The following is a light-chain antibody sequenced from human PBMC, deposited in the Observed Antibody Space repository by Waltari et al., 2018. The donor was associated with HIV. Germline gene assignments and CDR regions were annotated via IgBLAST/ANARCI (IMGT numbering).Light chain of an antibody. CDR1: SSNIGNNY. J-gene: IGLJ2*01. CDR3: GTWDSSMSAGV. V-gene: IGLV1-51*01. CDR2: DKQ. Sequence: QSVLTQPPSVSAAPGQKITISCSGRSSNIGNNYVSWYKQRPGTAPQLHINDKQWRLAGIPDRFSGAKAGTSATLGITGIQTGDEADYYCGTWDSSMSAGVFGGGTKVTVL.